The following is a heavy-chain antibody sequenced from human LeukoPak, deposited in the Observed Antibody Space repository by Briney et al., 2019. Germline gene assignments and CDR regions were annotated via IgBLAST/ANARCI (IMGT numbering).Heavy chain of an antibody. CDR2: IIPISGTT. V-gene: IGHV1-69*13. CDR1: GYTFTSYG. D-gene: IGHD1-20*01. J-gene: IGHJ6*03. CDR3: AINLDLAISPITGAVSYFYYMDV. Sequence: SVKVSCKASGYTFTSYGISWVRQAPGQGLEWVGGIIPISGTTDYAQNFQGRVTITADESTSSVYMELTRLTSEDTAVFYCAINLDLAISPITGAVSYFYYMDVWGTGTTVTVSS.